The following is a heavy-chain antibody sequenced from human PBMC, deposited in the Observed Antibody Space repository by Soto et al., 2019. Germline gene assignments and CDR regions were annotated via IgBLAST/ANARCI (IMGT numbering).Heavy chain of an antibody. J-gene: IGHJ4*02. CDR1: GYTFATST. D-gene: IGHD4-17*01. V-gene: IGHV1-18*01. CDR3: AIADYGDDDY. CDR2: IKAYSGNT. Sequence: GPGAKKPGASMKVSCKASGYTFATSTISWLRQAPGQGPEWMGWIKAYSGNTNYAQKLQGRLTMTTDTSTSTAYMELRSLTTDDTAIYYCAIADYGDDDYWGQGTLVTVSS.